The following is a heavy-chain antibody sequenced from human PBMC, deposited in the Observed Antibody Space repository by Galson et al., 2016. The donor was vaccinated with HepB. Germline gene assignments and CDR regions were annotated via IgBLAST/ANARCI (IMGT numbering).Heavy chain of an antibody. J-gene: IGHJ4*02. V-gene: IGHV3-9*01. CDR3: AKDIKIWGGGNSGVCFDY. D-gene: IGHD4-23*01. Sequence: SLRLSCAASGFTFHDYAIHWVRQAPGKGLEWVSGISWNSDSIGYADSVKGRFTISRDNAKKSLYLQMNSLRADETAFYYCAKDIKIWGGGNSGVCFDYWGQGTLVTVSS. CDR2: ISWNSDSI. CDR1: GFTFHDYA.